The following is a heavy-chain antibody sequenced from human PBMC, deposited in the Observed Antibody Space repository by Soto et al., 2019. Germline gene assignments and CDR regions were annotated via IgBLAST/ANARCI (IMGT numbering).Heavy chain of an antibody. V-gene: IGHV1-69*01. CDR2: IIPIFGTA. D-gene: IGHD6-13*01. CDR3: ARAQIKYSSSWPEYFPH. J-gene: IGHJ1*01. CDR1: GGTFSSYA. Sequence: QVQMVQSGAEVKKPGSSVKVSCKASGGTFSSYAISWVRQAPGQGLEWMGGIIPIFGTANYAQKFQGRVTITADESTSTAYMELSSLTSKDTAVYYCARAQIKYSSSWPEYFPHWGQGTLVTVSS.